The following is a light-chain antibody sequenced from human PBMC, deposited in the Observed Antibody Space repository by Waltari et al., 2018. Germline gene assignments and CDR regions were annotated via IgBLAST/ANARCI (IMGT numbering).Light chain of an antibody. CDR3: NSYTNNAALV. CDR2: DVN. J-gene: IGLJ2*01. Sequence: QSALTQPASVSGSPGQSITISCTGTSDDVGLFDFVAWFQQQSGEAPKLIIHDVNRRPSGISDRFSGSKSGNTASLTISRLQPEDEGHYYYNSYTNNAALVFGGGTKLTLL. CDR1: SDDVGLFDF. V-gene: IGLV2-14*03.